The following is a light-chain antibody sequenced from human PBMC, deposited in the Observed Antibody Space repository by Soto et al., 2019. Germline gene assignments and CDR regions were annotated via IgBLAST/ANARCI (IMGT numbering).Light chain of an antibody. CDR3: QQSYSTIT. J-gene: IGKJ5*01. CDR1: QSISMY. CDR2: AAS. Sequence: DIQMTQSPSSLSASVGDRVTITCRASQSISMYLNWYQQKPGKAPKLLIYAASSLQSGVPSRFSGSGSGTDFTFTISSLQPEDFATYYCQQSYSTITFGQGTRLEVK. V-gene: IGKV1-39*01.